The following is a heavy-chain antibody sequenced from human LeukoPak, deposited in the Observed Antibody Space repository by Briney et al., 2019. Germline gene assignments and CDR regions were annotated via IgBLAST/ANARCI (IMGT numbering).Heavy chain of an antibody. Sequence: PGGSLRLSCAASGFTFSTYGMNWVRQAPGEGLEWVSYISSSTTIIYYASSVKGRFTISRDNAKNSLYLQMNSLRAEDTAVYYCARIRWGSGYVQLDYWGQGTLVTVSS. CDR2: ISSSTTII. J-gene: IGHJ4*02. D-gene: IGHD3-22*01. CDR1: GFTFSTYG. CDR3: ARIRWGSGYVQLDY. V-gene: IGHV3-48*01.